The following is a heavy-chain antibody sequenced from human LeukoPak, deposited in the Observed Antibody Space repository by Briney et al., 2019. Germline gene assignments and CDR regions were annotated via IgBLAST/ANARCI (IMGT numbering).Heavy chain of an antibody. CDR3: ASRPGDFDVPYLDY. CDR1: GLTVSSYY. J-gene: IGHJ4*02. CDR2: IYRGGGT. Sequence: GSLRLSCAASGLTVSSYYMSWVRQAAGRGLELVSVIYRGGGTYYADSVKGRFTISRDNSKNTLYLQLNSLRAEDTAVYYCASRPGDFDVPYLDYWGQGTLVTVSS. V-gene: IGHV3-66*01. D-gene: IGHD2-21*02.